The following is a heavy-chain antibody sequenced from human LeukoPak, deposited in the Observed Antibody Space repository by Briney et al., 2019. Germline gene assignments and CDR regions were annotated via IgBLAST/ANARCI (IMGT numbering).Heavy chain of an antibody. J-gene: IGHJ6*03. CDR1: GFTFSSYW. CDR2: INSDGSST. Sequence: GGSLRLSCAASGFTFSSYWMHWVRQAPGKGLVWVSRINSDGSSTSYADSVKGRFTIPRDNAKNTLYLQMNSLRAEDKAAYYCAKDAAYYYYMDVWGKGTTVTVSS. CDR3: AKDAAYYYYMDV. D-gene: IGHD2-15*01. V-gene: IGHV3-74*01.